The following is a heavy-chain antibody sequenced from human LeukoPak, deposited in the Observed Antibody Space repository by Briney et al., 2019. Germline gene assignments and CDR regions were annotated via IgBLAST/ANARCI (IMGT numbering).Heavy chain of an antibody. D-gene: IGHD2-15*01. CDR2: IYCSGST. CDR1: GGSISSYY. V-gene: IGHV4-59*01. CDR3: ARSVVVVAAEEFYFDY. J-gene: IGHJ4*02. Sequence: SETLSLTCTVSGGSISSYYWSWIRQPPGKGLEWIGYIYCSGSTNYNPSLKSRVTISVDTSKNQFSLKLSSVTAADTAVYYCARSVVVVAAEEFYFDYWGQGTLVTVSS.